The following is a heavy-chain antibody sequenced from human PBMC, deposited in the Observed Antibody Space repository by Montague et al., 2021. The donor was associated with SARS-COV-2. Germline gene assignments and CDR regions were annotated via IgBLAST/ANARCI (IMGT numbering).Heavy chain of an antibody. CDR2: IYYSGST. CDR3: ARGSYEILRYGMDV. Sequence: SETLSLTCTVSGGSISSYYWSWIRQPPGKGLEWIGYIYYSGSTNYNPPLKSRITISLGTSKNQFSLKLSSVTAADTAVYYCARGSYEILRYGMDVWGQGTTVTVSS. CDR1: GGSISSYY. V-gene: IGHV4-59*13. J-gene: IGHJ6*02. D-gene: IGHD3-9*01.